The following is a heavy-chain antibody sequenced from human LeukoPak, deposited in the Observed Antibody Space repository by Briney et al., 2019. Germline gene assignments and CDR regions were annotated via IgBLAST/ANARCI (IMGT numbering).Heavy chain of an antibody. CDR1: GFSLTGGRAG. D-gene: IGHD5-18*01. Sequence: SGPTLVKPTQTLTLTCSFSGFSLTGGRAGVGWVRQPPGKALEWLALIYGNDDERYSPSLRSRLTISKDTSKKQVVLTVTNMQPVDTGTYFCAHRHFIGYTYDFWGPGILATVSS. CDR2: IYGNDDE. V-gene: IGHV2-5*01. CDR3: AHRHFIGYTYDF. J-gene: IGHJ4*02.